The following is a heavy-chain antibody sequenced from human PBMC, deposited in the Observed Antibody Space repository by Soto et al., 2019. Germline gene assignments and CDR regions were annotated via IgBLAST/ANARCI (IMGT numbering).Heavy chain of an antibody. CDR2: FYYSGST. CDR1: GGSISSYY. J-gene: IGHJ4*02. V-gene: IGHV4-59*01. Sequence: ETLSLTCTVSGGSISSYYCSWIRQPPGKGLEWIGYFYYSGSTNYNPSLKSRVTISVDTSKNQFSLKLSSVTAADTAVYYCARGALTTYFDYWGQGTLVTVSS. CDR3: ARGALTTYFDY.